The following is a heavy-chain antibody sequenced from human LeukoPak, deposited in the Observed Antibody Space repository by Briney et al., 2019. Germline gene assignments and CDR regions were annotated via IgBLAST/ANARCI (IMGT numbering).Heavy chain of an antibody. D-gene: IGHD3-22*01. J-gene: IGHJ4*02. CDR1: GGSISSGSYY. V-gene: IGHV4-61*02. Sequence: PSETLSLTCTVSGGSISSGSYYWSWIRQPAGKGLEWIGRIYTSGSTNYNPSLKSRVTISVDTSKNQFSLKLSSVTAADTAVYYCAREVFKYYDSSGYSNPYFDYWGQGTLVTVSS. CDR3: AREVFKYYDSSGYSNPYFDY. CDR2: IYTSGST.